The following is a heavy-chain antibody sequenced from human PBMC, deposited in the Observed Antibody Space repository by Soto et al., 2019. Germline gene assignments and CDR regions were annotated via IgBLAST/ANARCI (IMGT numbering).Heavy chain of an antibody. CDR3: AKDLLRAETQWLVPFDY. J-gene: IGHJ4*02. D-gene: IGHD6-19*01. Sequence: PGGSLRLSCAASGFTFSSYGMHWVRQAPGKGLEWVAVISYDGSNKYYADSVKGRFTISRDNSKNTLYLQMNSLRAEDTAVYYCAKDLLRAETQWLVPFDYWGQGTLVTVSS. CDR2: ISYDGSNK. V-gene: IGHV3-30*18. CDR1: GFTFSSYG.